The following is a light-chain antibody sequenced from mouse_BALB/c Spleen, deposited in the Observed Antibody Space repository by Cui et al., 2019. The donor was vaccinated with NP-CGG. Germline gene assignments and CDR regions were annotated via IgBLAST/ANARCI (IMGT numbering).Light chain of an antibody. Sequence: QAVVSQESALTTSPGETVTLTCRSSIGAVTTSNYANWVQEKPDHLFTGLIGGTNNRVPGDPARFSGSLIGDKAALTITGAQTEDEAVYFCALWYTNHWVFGGGTKLTVL. CDR1: IGAVTTSNY. CDR3: ALWYTNHWV. V-gene: IGLV1*01. J-gene: IGLJ1*01. CDR2: GTN.